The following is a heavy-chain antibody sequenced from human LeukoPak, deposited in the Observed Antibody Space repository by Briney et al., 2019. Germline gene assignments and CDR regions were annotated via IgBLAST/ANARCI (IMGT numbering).Heavy chain of an antibody. CDR1: GFSFSNYG. Sequence: GGSLRLSCTASGFSFSNYGMQWVRQAPDKGLEWLAFIRYDGKTIYYADSVKGRFTISRDNSKNTLYLQMNSLRAEDTAVYYCAKDTGSGSFFDMDVWGKGTTVTISS. V-gene: IGHV3-30*02. J-gene: IGHJ6*03. D-gene: IGHD3-10*01. CDR2: IRYDGKTI. CDR3: AKDTGSGSFFDMDV.